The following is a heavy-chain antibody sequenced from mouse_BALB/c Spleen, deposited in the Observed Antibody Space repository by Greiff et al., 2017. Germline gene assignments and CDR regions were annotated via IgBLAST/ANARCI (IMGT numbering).Heavy chain of an antibody. V-gene: IGHV5-12-1*01. Sequence: EVKLQESGGGLVKPGGSLKLSCAASGFAFSSYDMSWVRQTPEKRLEWVAYISSGGGSTYYPDTVKGRFTISRDNAKNTLYLQMSSLKSEDTAMYYCARHNYGNYYWYFDVWGAGTTVTVSS. CDR3: ARHNYGNYYWYFDV. D-gene: IGHD2-1*01. CDR2: ISSGGGST. CDR1: GFAFSSYD. J-gene: IGHJ1*01.